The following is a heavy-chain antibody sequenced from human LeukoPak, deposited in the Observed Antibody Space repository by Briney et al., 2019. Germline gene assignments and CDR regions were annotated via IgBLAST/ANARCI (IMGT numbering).Heavy chain of an antibody. D-gene: IGHD3-10*01. V-gene: IGHV3-33*01. CDR3: AGEIFGSGSYPDF. Sequence: GRSLRLSCAASGFAFDTYAMHWVRQAPGQGLEWVALIWHDGSHKFYSNSVRGQFTISRDNSKNTVSLQMNNLRPEDTAVYYCAGEIFGSGSYPDFWGQGTLVTVSS. CDR2: IWHDGSHK. J-gene: IGHJ4*02. CDR1: GFAFDTYA.